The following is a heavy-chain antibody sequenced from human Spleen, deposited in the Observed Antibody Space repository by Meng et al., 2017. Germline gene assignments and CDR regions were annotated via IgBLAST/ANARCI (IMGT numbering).Heavy chain of an antibody. D-gene: IGHD6-25*01. J-gene: IGHJ4*02. CDR3: ARHKLYSGDWTIDY. CDR2: ISSSSTYI. V-gene: IGHV3-21*01. Sequence: GGSLRLSCAASGFTFSSYSMNWVRQAPGKGLEWVSSISSSSTYIYYADSVKGRFTISRDNAKNSLYLQMNSLRAEDTAVYYCARHKLYSGDWTIDYWGQGTLVTVSS. CDR1: GFTFSSYS.